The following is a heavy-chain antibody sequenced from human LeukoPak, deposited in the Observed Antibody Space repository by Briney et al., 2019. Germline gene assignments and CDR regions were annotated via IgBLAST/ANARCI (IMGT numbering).Heavy chain of an antibody. CDR3: ARVDSGYYYFDY. CDR1: GFTVSSNY. J-gene: IGHJ4*02. CDR2: IYSGSNT. V-gene: IGHV3-66*01. Sequence: GGSLRLSCAVSGFTVSSNYMSWVRQAPGKGPEWASVIYSGSNTYYADSVKGRFTISRDNSKNTLYLQMNRLRAEDTAVYYCARVDSGYYYFDYWGQGTLVTVSS. D-gene: IGHD5-12*01.